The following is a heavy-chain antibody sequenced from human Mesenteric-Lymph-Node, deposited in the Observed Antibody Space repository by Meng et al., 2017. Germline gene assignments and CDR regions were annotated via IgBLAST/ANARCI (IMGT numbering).Heavy chain of an antibody. J-gene: IGHJ3*01. CDR1: GGSFSGYY. Sequence: SQTLSLTCAVYGGSFSGYYWSWIRQPPGKGLEWIGEINHSGSTNYNPSLKSRVTISVDTSKNQFSLKLSSVTAADTAVYYCARSLGWIHDAFDFWGQGTMVTVSS. V-gene: IGHV4-34*01. CDR2: INHSGST. CDR3: ARSLGWIHDAFDF. D-gene: IGHD5-18*01.